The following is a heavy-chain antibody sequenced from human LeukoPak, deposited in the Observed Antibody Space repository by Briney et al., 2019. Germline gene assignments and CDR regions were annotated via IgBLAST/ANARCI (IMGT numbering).Heavy chain of an antibody. CDR3: ARRGHYTFPY. Sequence: SETLSLTCSVSEASFSNANYYWMWIRQPPGRGLEWVGSIYSDGTTYYNSSLMSRVTLSVDTSKNQFSLKLTSVTAADTAVYFCARRGHYTFPYWGQGDPVTVSS. D-gene: IGHD2/OR15-2a*01. V-gene: IGHV4-39*01. J-gene: IGHJ4*02. CDR2: IYSDGTT. CDR1: EASFSNANYY.